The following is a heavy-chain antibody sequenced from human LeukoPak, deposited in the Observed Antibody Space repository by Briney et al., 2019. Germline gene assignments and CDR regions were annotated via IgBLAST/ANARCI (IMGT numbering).Heavy chain of an antibody. CDR1: GYTFSGYA. Sequence: ASVKVSCKASGYTFSGYAIFWVRQAPGQRLEWMGWISAGNGNTRYSQKFHDRLTISRDTPASTVYMELSSLRSEDTAIYYCARDRGNYLLPYWGQGTLVTVSS. V-gene: IGHV1-3*01. CDR2: ISAGNGNT. J-gene: IGHJ4*02. D-gene: IGHD1-26*01. CDR3: ARDRGNYLLPY.